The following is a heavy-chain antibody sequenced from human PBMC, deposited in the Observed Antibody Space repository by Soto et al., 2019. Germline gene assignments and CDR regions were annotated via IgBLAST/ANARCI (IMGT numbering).Heavy chain of an antibody. V-gene: IGHV1-2*02. D-gene: IGHD3-10*01. CDR2: INPKTGDT. Sequence: QVQLVQSGAEVKKPGASVSVSCKASGYTFTHFYIHWVRRAPGQGLEWMGLINPKTGDTNYAQKFRDRVSMTSDTPPDTVNMNLSSLRSDDTAVYYCARVPGHKNSRGDYWGQGTPVTVSS. CDR1: GYTFTHFY. CDR3: ARVPGHKNSRGDY. J-gene: IGHJ4*02.